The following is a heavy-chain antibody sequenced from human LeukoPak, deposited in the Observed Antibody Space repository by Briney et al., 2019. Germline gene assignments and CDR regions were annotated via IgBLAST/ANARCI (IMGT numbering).Heavy chain of an antibody. CDR1: GFTFTNYW. D-gene: IGHD2-21*02. Sequence: SGGSLRLSCAASGFTFTNYWTSWVRQAPGKGLELVANIKQDRSEKYYVDSVKGRFTISRDNAKNSLYLQMNSLRAEDTAVYYCARGAVTESVDYWGQGTLVTVSS. J-gene: IGHJ4*02. CDR3: ARGAVTESVDY. CDR2: IKQDRSEK. V-gene: IGHV3-7*01.